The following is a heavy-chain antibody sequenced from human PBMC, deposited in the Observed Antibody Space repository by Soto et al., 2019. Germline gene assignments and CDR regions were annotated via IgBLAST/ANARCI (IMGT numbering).Heavy chain of an antibody. D-gene: IGHD2-2*01. V-gene: IGHV3-23*01. CDR2: ISGSGGST. CDR3: AKLRYCSSTSCFTPFDY. CDR1: GFTFSSYA. J-gene: IGHJ4*02. Sequence: GGSLRLSCAASGFTFSSYAMSWVRQAPGKGLEWVSAISGSGGSTYYADSVKGRFTISRDNSKNTLYLQMNSLRAEDTAVYYCAKLRYCSSTSCFTPFDYWRQRTLVTVSS.